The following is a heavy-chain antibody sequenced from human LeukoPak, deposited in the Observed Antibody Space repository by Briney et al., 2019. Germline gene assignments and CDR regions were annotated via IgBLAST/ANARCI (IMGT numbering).Heavy chain of an antibody. CDR2: IYYSGST. CDR3: AREVRYFDFGEEYYFDY. D-gene: IGHD3-9*01. Sequence: SETLSLTCTVSGGSISSYYWSWIRQPPGKGLEWIGYIYYSGSTNYNPSLKSRVTISVDTSKNQFSLKLSSVTAADTAVYYCAREVRYFDFGEEYYFDYWGQGTLVTVSS. V-gene: IGHV4-59*01. CDR1: GGSISSYY. J-gene: IGHJ4*02.